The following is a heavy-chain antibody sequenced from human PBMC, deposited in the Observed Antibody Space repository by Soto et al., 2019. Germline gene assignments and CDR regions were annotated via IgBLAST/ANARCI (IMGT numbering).Heavy chain of an antibody. J-gene: IGHJ6*01. D-gene: IGHD3-10*01. CDR2: VNYGGTT. CDR3: ARAGGGNSFVSGTSSVPGSSSSSYTMDV. V-gene: IGHV4-34*01. CDR1: GGPFRGYF. Sequence: QVQLQLWGAGLLKPSETLSLTCDVSGGPFRGYFWTWIRQPPGKGLEWIGEVNYGGTTHYSPSLRPGLLISLAPSRTQPPLGLGSLPAADPVAYYCARAGGGNSFVSGTSSVPGSSSSSYTMDVGGKGPQSPSPQ.